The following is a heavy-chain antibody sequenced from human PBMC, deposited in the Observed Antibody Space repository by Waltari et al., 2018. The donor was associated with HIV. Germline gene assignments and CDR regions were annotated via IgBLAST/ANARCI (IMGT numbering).Heavy chain of an antibody. J-gene: IGHJ4*02. D-gene: IGHD6-6*01. CDR2: IYYSGST. Sequence: QLQLQESGPGLVMPSETMSLTCTVSGGSISSSGYYWGWIRQPPGKGLEWIGTIYYSGSTYYNPSLKSRVTISADTSKNQFSLKLSSVTAADTAVYYCARGASIGGWVRNDYWGQGTLVTVSS. V-gene: IGHV4-39*07. CDR3: ARGASIGGWVRNDY. CDR1: GGSISSSGYY.